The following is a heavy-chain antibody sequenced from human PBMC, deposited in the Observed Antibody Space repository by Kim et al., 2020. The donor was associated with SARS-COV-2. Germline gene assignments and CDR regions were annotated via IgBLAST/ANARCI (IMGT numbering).Heavy chain of an antibody. V-gene: IGHV3-9*01. CDR3: AATELRSYSGSWYGPLDY. D-gene: IGHD6-13*01. Sequence: GGSLRLSCAASGFNFGDHAMHWVRQAQGQGLEWVAGISWNSGSIGYAVSVKGRFTISRDNAKKSLYLQMNNLRVEDTALYYCAATELRSYSGSWYGPLDYWGQGVLVIVSS. CDR2: ISWNSGSI. CDR1: GFNFGDHA. J-gene: IGHJ4*02.